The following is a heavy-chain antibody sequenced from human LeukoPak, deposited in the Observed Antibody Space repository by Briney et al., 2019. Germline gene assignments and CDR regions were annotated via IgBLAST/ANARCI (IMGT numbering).Heavy chain of an antibody. J-gene: IGHJ6*03. CDR3: TRELRIGVAAYYYYYMDV. Sequence: GGSLRLSCAASGFTFSTHAMHWVRQAPAKGLEWVAMIWFDGKTTYYVNSVKGRFTISRDNSKNTVDLRMDSLRAEDTAVYYCTRELRIGVAAYYYYYMDVWGKGTTVTVSS. D-gene: IGHD3-3*01. CDR1: GFTFSTHA. V-gene: IGHV3-33*01. CDR2: IWFDGKTT.